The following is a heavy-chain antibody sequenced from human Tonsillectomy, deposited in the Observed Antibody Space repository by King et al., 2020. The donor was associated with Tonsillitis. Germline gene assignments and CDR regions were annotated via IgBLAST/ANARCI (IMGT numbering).Heavy chain of an antibody. CDR3: GRELDSTFYLDY. Sequence: VQLVESGAEVKSPGASVKVSCTTSGYTFTDYFIHWVRQAPGQGLEWMAAIKGSGDITNYVQKFQGRVTLTRDTSTSTVYMEVRSLRSEDTAVYYCGRELDSTFYLDYWGQGTLVTVSS. CDR2: IKGSGDIT. V-gene: IGHV1-46*03. CDR1: GYTFTDYF. D-gene: IGHD1-1*01. J-gene: IGHJ4*02.